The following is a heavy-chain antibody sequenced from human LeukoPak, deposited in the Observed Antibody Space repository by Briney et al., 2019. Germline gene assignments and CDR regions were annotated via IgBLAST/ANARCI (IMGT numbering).Heavy chain of an antibody. CDR3: ARAYYYDSSGYYVYYYMDV. J-gene: IGHJ6*03. D-gene: IGHD3-22*01. CDR2: INPKDGDA. V-gene: IGHV1-46*01. Sequence: ASVKVSCKASGYTFTNHYMHWVRQAPGQGLEWMGIINPKDGDASYAQKFQGRVTMTRNTSISTAYMELSSLRSEDTAVYYCARAYYYDSSGYYVYYYMDVWGKGTTVTISS. CDR1: GYTFTNHY.